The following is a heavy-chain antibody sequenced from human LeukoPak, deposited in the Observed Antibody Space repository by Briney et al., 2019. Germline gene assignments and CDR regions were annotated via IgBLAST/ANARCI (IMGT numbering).Heavy chain of an antibody. V-gene: IGHV3-48*02. D-gene: IGHD4-17*01. Sequence: GGPLRLSCAASGFTFSGYSMNWVRQAPGKGLEWVSYISSGSSTIHYADSVKGRFTISRDNAKNSLYLQMNSLRDEDTALYYCARPLPTVSTLFDYWGQGTLVTVSS. J-gene: IGHJ4*02. CDR1: GFTFSGYS. CDR3: ARPLPTVSTLFDY. CDR2: ISSGSSTI.